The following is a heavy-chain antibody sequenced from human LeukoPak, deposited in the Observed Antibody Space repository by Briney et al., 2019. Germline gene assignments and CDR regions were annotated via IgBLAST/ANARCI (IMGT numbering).Heavy chain of an antibody. J-gene: IGHJ5*02. D-gene: IGHD3-10*01. V-gene: IGHV3-9*01. CDR3: ASSGSA. CDR1: GFNFDDHA. CDR2: ISWDSRSK. Sequence: PGGSLRLSCAASGFNFDDHAMFWVRQAPGRGLEWASGISWDSRSKDYADSVKGRFTISRENAKNSLYLQMNSLRTEDTALYYCASSGSAWGQGTLVTVSS.